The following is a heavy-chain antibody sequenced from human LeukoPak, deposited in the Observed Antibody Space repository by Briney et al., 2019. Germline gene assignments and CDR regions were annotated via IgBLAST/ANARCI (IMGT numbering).Heavy chain of an antibody. CDR2: ISGSGGST. CDR1: GFSFSSYA. Sequence: PGGSLRLSCEASGFSFSSYATSWVRQAPGKGPEWVSGISGSGGSTYYAGSVKGRFTISRDISKNTLYLQMNSLRAEDTAVYYCARDLYADFWSGSVFDYWGQGTLVTVSS. CDR3: ARDLYADFWSGSVFDY. V-gene: IGHV3-23*01. J-gene: IGHJ4*02. D-gene: IGHD3-3*01.